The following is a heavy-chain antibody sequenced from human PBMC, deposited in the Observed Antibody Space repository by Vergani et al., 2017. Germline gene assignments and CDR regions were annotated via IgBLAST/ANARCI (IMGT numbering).Heavy chain of an antibody. V-gene: IGHV3-9*01. CDR2: IDRNYGVK. CDR1: GFTFQAFA. J-gene: IGHJ2*01. CDR3: VKDNDYDADGPFDL. D-gene: IGHD3-16*01. Sequence: VEAGGGLVQPGGSLRLSCTASGFTFQAFAFHWVRQVSGGGLEWVSGIDRNYGVKNGNSFEGRFSISRENAKKAVFLQMNNLRHEDTALYFCVKDNDYDADGPFDLWGRGTLVTVSS.